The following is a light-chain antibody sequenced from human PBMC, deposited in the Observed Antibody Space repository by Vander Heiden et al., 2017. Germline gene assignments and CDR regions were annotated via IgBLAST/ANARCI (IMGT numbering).Light chain of an antibody. J-gene: IGKJ1*01. CDR3: MQALQTPRT. V-gene: IGKV2-28*01. CDR2: LGS. CDR1: QSLLHRNGYNY. Sequence: DIVMTQSPLSLPVTPGEPASIPCSSSQSLLHRNGYNYLDWYLQKPGQAPQLLIYLGSNRASGVPDRFSGSGSGTDFTLKISRVEAEDVGVYYCMQALQTPRTFGQGTKVEIK.